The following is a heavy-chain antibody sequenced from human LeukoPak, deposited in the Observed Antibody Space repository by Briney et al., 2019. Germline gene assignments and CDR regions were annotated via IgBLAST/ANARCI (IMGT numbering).Heavy chain of an antibody. Sequence: GGSLRLSCAASGFTFSSYGMHWVRQAPGKGLEWVAVISYDGSNKYYADSVKGRFTFSRDNSKNTLYLQMNSLRAEDTAVYYCARDGSGSYYNPTFDYWGQGTLVTVSS. CDR1: GFTFSSYG. CDR2: ISYDGSNK. V-gene: IGHV3-30*03. D-gene: IGHD3-10*01. CDR3: ARDGSGSYYNPTFDY. J-gene: IGHJ4*02.